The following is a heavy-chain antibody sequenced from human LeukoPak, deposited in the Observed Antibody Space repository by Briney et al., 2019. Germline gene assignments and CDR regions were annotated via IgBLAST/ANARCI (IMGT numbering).Heavy chain of an antibody. J-gene: IGHJ6*03. Sequence: LGESLKISCKGSGYTFSNYWIVWVRHMPGRGLEWMGIIYPGDSDTRYSPSFQGQVTISADKSISTAYLQWSRLTSSDTAMYYCARVGGCSFLGCLSPYYPYFYMDVWGKGTTVTVSS. D-gene: IGHD2-15*01. V-gene: IGHV5-51*01. CDR3: ARVGGCSFLGCLSPYYPYFYMDV. CDR2: IYPGDSDT. CDR1: GYTFSNYW.